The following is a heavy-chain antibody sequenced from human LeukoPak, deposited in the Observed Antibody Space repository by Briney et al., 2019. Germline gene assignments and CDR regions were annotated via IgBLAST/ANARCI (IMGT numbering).Heavy chain of an antibody. CDR1: GGTFSSYA. Sequence: VKVPCKASGGTFSSYAISWVRQAPGQGLEWMGGIIPIFGTANYAQKFQGRVTITADESTSTAYMELSSLRSEDTAVYYCARGGRVPNVSNFDYWGQGTLVTVSS. CDR2: IIPIFGTA. CDR3: ARGGRVPNVSNFDY. J-gene: IGHJ4*02. V-gene: IGHV1-69*13. D-gene: IGHD3-10*01.